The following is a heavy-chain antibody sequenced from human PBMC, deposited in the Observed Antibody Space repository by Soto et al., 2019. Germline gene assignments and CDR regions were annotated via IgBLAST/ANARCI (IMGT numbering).Heavy chain of an antibody. CDR3: AHRPSYCSGGSCYSGFDY. Sequence: SGPTLVNPTQTLTLTCTFSGFSPSTSGVGVGWIRQPPGKALEWLALIYWDDDKRYSPSLKSRLTITKDTSKNQVVLTMTNMDPVDTATYYCAHRPSYCSGGSCYSGFDYWGQGTLVTVSS. J-gene: IGHJ4*02. CDR2: IYWDDDK. V-gene: IGHV2-5*02. CDR1: GFSPSTSGVG. D-gene: IGHD2-15*01.